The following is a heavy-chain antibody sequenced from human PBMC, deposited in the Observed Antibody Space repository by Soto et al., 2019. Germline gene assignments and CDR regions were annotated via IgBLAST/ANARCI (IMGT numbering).Heavy chain of an antibody. CDR3: AKGRGGSGSLTPRVDL. J-gene: IGHJ4*02. V-gene: IGHV3-23*01. CDR1: GFTFNNYA. Sequence: EVQLLESGGGLVQPGGSLRLSCAASGFTFNNYAMTWVRQAPGKGLEWVSAISGGGDTTSYADSVKGRFTVSRDGSKNTLYLQRSSLRAEDTALYYCAKGRGGSGSLTPRVDLWGQGTLVTVSS. D-gene: IGHD3-10*01. CDR2: ISGGGDTT.